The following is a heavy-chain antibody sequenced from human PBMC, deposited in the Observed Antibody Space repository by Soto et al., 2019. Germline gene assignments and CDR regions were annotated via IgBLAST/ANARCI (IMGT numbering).Heavy chain of an antibody. CDR2: ISGSGGSP. Sequence: EVQLLESGGGLVQPGGSLRLSCAASGFTFSSYAMNWVRQAPGKGLEWVSAISGSGGSPYYADSVKGRFTISRDNSKHTLYLQMNSLSAEDTAVYYCGKTDYDCVGGSYRYSGAFDYWGQGTLVTVSS. V-gene: IGHV3-23*01. J-gene: IGHJ4*02. CDR1: GFTFSSYA. D-gene: IGHD3-16*02. CDR3: GKTDYDCVGGSYRYSGAFDY.